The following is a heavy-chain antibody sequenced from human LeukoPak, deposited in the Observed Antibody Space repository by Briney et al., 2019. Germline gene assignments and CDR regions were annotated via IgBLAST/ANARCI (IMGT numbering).Heavy chain of an antibody. CDR2: INHSGST. J-gene: IGHJ4*02. D-gene: IGHD3-10*01. V-gene: IGHV4-34*01. CDR3: ARGRVYYYGSGRRDFDY. Sequence: SETLSLTCAVYGGSFSGYYWSWIRQPPGKGLEWSGEINHSGSTNYNPSLKSRVTRSVDTSKNQFSLKLSSVTAADTAVYYCARGRVYYYGSGRRDFDYWGQGTLVTVSS. CDR1: GGSFSGYY.